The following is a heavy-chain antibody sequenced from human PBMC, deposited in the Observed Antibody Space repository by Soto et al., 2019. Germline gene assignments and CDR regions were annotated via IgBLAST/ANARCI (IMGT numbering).Heavy chain of an antibody. V-gene: IGHV1-69*06. D-gene: IGHD3-22*01. CDR1: GGTFSSYA. CDR3: ARDYYDSSGEPNWFDP. Sequence: QVQLVQSGAEVKKPGSSVKVSCKASGGTFSSYAISWVRQAPGQGLEWMGGIIPIFGTANYAQKFQGRGTITADKSTSTAYMELSSLRSEDTAVYYCARDYYDSSGEPNWFDPWGQGTLVTVSS. CDR2: IIPIFGTA. J-gene: IGHJ5*02.